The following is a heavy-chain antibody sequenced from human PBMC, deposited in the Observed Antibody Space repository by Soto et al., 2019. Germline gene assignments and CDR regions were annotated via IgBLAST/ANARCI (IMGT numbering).Heavy chain of an antibody. CDR2: ISGSGGST. CDR1: GFTFSSYA. CDR3: VRNSPTTVMKLAAKTGRTLGIFDI. J-gene: IGHJ3*02. D-gene: IGHD6-13*01. Sequence: GGSLRLSCAASGFTFSSYAMSWVRQAPGKGLEWVSAISGSGGSTYYADSVKGRFTISRDNSKNTLYLQMNSLRAEDTAVYYCVRNSPTTVMKLAAKTGRTLGIFDIWGQGTMVTVSS. V-gene: IGHV3-23*01.